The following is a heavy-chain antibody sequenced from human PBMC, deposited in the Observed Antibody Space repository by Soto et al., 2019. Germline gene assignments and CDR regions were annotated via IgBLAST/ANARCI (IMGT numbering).Heavy chain of an antibody. CDR2: ISAYNGNT. V-gene: IGHV1-18*01. D-gene: IGHD6-19*01. J-gene: IGHJ4*02. Sequence: ASVKVSCKASGYTFTSYGISWVRQAAGQGLEWMGWISAYNGNTNYAQKLQGRVTMTTDTSTSTAYMELRSLRSDDTAVYYCAREEIAVAGTGYYFDYWGQGTLVTVSS. CDR3: AREEIAVAGTGYYFDY. CDR1: GYTFTSYG.